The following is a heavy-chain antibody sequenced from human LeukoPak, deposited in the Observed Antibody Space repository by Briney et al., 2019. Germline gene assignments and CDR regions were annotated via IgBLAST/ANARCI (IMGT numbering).Heavy chain of an antibody. V-gene: IGHV1-18*01. D-gene: IGHD6-19*01. CDR3: ARDSDSSGDIPKWYFDL. CDR1: GYNFMNHG. J-gene: IGHJ2*01. CDR2: ISGNNGNT. Sequence: VSVKVSCKTSGYNFMNHGISWVRQAPGQGLEWMGWISGNNGNTNYAEKFQGRVTMTTDTSTSTAYMELRSLRSDDTAVYYCARDSDSSGDIPKWYFDLWGRGTLITVSS.